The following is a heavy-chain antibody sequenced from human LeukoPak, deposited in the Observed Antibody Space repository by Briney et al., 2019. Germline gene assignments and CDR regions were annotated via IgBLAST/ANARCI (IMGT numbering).Heavy chain of an antibody. CDR2: ISATGSPI. CDR1: SLSGFG. D-gene: IGHD2-21*02. J-gene: IGHJ4*02. Sequence: GGSLRLSCSFSLSGFGLTWVRQAPGTGLEGVSYISATGSPIYYSDSVKGRFTISRDNAKNSLYLQMDSLGAEDTAVYYCARSMTSAFYFDIWGRGTLVTVSS. CDR3: ARSMTSAFYFDI. V-gene: IGHV3-48*01.